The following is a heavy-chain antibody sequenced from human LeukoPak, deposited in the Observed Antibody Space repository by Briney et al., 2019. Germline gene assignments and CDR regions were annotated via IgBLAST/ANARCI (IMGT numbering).Heavy chain of an antibody. CDR3: ARDQDYCHSARCYQFDY. V-gene: IGHV1-18*01. CDR2: ISAYHGNA. D-gene: IGHD2-2*01. J-gene: IGHJ4*02. CDR1: GGTFSSYA. Sequence: GSSVKVSCKASGGTFSSYAISWVRQAPGQGLEWMGWISAYHGNANYAQKFTGRVTMTTDTSTSTAYMELRSLRSDDTAVYYCARDQDYCHSARCYQFDYWGQGTLVTVSS.